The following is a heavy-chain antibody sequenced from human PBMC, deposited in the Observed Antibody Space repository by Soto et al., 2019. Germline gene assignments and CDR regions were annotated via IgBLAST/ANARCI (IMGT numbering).Heavy chain of an antibody. CDR1: GFTFSSYG. D-gene: IGHD2-15*01. V-gene: IGHV3-33*01. J-gene: IGHJ4*02. Sequence: GGSLRLSCAASGFTFSSYGMHWVRQAPGKGLEWVAVIWYDGSNKYYADSVKGRFTISRDNSKNTLYLQMNSLRAEDTAVYYCARDRGYCSGGSCGYFDYWGQGTLVTVSS. CDR2: IWYDGSNK. CDR3: ARDRGYCSGGSCGYFDY.